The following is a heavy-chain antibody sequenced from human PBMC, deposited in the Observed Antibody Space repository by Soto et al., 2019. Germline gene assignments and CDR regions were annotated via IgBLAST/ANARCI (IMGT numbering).Heavy chain of an antibody. CDR2: IWYDGSNK. Sequence: GRSLRLSCAASGFTVSSNYMSWVRQAPGKGLEWVAVIWYDGSNKYYADSVKGRFTISRDNSKNTLYLQMNSLRAEDTAVYYCARDEKYCISTSCYIMYYYGMDVWGQGTTVIVSS. V-gene: IGHV3-33*08. D-gene: IGHD2-2*02. CDR3: ARDEKYCISTSCYIMYYYGMDV. J-gene: IGHJ6*02. CDR1: GFTVSSNY.